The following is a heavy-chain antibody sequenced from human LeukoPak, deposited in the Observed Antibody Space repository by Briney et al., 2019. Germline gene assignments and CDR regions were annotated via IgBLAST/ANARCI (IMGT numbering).Heavy chain of an antibody. V-gene: IGHV4-39*07. J-gene: IGHJ4*02. Sequence: SETLSLTCTVSGGSISSSSYYWGWIRQPPGKGLEWIGSIYYSGSTYYNPSLKSRVTISVDTSKNQFSLKLSSVTAADTAVYYCARDHLAYCGGDCYAQLGYWGQGTLVTVSS. CDR2: IYYSGST. CDR1: GGSISSSSYY. CDR3: ARDHLAYCGGDCYAQLGY. D-gene: IGHD2-21*02.